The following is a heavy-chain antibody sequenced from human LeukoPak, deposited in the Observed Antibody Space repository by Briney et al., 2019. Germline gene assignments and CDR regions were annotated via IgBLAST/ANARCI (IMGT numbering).Heavy chain of an antibody. CDR1: GFTFSSYA. CDR2: ISGSGGST. D-gene: IGHD6-19*01. CDR3: AKEDTIGWYVPFDY. J-gene: IGHJ4*02. Sequence: GGSLRLSCAASGFTFSSYAMSWVRQAPGKGLEWVSAISGSGGSTYYAASVKGRFTISRDNSKNTRYLQMNSPAADYTAVYYCAKEDTIGWYVPFDYWGQGTLVTVSS. V-gene: IGHV3-23*01.